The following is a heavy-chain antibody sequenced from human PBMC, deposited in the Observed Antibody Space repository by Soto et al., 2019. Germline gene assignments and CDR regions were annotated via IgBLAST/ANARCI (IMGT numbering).Heavy chain of an antibody. CDR3: AKDRWDSSSSHGMDV. V-gene: IGHV3-23*01. D-gene: IGHD6-6*01. Sequence: EVQLLESGGGLVQPGGSLRLSCAASGFTFSTYAMSWVRQAPGKGLEWVSVTSGSGATTYYADSVKDRFTISRDNSKNPLYLQRNSLRAEDTAVYYCAKDRWDSSSSHGMDVWGQGTTVSVSS. CDR1: GFTFSTYA. J-gene: IGHJ6*02. CDR2: TSGSGATT.